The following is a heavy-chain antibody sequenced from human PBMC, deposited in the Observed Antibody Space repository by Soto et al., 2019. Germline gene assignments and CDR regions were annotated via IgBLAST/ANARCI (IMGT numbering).Heavy chain of an antibody. V-gene: IGHV4-34*01. CDR3: ARGAHGVVPAAQFAGVVKFDP. J-gene: IGHJ5*02. D-gene: IGHD2-2*01. CDR1: GGSFSGYY. Sequence: SETLSLTCAVYGGSFSGYYWSWIRQPPGKGLEWIGEINHSGSTNYNPSLKSRVTISVDTSKNQFSLKLSSVTAADTAVYYCARGAHGVVPAAQFAGVVKFDPWGQGTLVTVSS. CDR2: INHSGST.